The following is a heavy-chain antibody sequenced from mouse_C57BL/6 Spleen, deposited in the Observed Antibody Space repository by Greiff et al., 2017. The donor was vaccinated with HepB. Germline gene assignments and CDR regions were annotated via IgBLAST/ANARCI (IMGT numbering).Heavy chain of an antibody. Sequence: VQLQQPGAELVKPGASVKLSCKASGYTFTSYWMHWVKQRPGRGLEWIGRIDPNSGGTKYNEKFKSKATLTVVKPSSTAYMQLSSLTSEDSAVYYCAIITTVVAPYAMDYWGQGTSVTVSS. J-gene: IGHJ4*01. CDR3: AIITTVVAPYAMDY. CDR2: IDPNSGGT. D-gene: IGHD1-1*01. V-gene: IGHV1-72*01. CDR1: GYTFTSYW.